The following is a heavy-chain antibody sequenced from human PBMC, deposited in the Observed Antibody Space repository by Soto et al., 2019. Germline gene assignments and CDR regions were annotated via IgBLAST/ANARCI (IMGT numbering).Heavy chain of an antibody. Sequence: QVQLVQSGVELKKPGASVMVSCQASGYTFSNYGITWVRQAPGQGLEWVGWLSAYNANTKYAQKLQGRVTMTTDTSTNTVYMELRNLRSDDTAVYYCVKSGGEAELLILDYWGQLTRVTGSS. J-gene: IGHJ4*02. CDR3: VKSGGEAELLILDY. CDR1: GYTFSNYG. D-gene: IGHD1-26*01. CDR2: LSAYNANT. V-gene: IGHV1-18*04.